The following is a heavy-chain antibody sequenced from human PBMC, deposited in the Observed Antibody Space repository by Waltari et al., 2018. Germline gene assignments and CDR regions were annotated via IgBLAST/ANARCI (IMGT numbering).Heavy chain of an antibody. CDR2: ISASGVIT. CDR3: ARHLYSIDYLELAK. CDR1: GFSFISYA. Sequence: EEHLLESGGGLAQPGGSLRLSCAASGFSFISYAMSWVRQAPGKGLEWVSGISASGVITKYADSGKGRFTVSRDNSKNTVFLHLNSLRAEDTAIYYCARHLYSIDYLELAKWGQGTLVTVSS. V-gene: IGHV3-23*01. D-gene: IGHD3-22*01. J-gene: IGHJ4*02.